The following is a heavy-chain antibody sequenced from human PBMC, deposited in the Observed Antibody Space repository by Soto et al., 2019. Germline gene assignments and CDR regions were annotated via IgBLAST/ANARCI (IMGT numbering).Heavy chain of an antibody. CDR1: GFTVSSNY. J-gene: IGHJ4*02. Sequence: GGSLRLSCAASGFTVSSNYMTWVRQAPGKGLEWVSVIYSGGSTHYADSVKGRFTISRDNSKNTLYLQMNSLRADDTAVYYCASPRNGYNFYFDYWGQGTLVTVSS. V-gene: IGHV3-66*01. CDR2: IYSGGST. D-gene: IGHD5-12*01. CDR3: ASPRNGYNFYFDY.